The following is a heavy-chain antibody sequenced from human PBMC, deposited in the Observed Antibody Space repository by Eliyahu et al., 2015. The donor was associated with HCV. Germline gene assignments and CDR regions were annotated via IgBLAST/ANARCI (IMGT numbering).Heavy chain of an antibody. CDR1: GYRFTSYW. D-gene: IGHD3-22*01. V-gene: IGHV5-51*01. Sequence: EVQLVQSGAEVKEPGESLKISCKVSGYRFTSYWIGWVRQMPGKGLEWMGIIYPGDSDTRYSPSFQGQVTISADKSISTAYLQWSSLKASDTAMYYCARGYYDSSAYYPGAYWGQGALVTVSS. CDR3: ARGYYDSSAYYPGAY. CDR2: IYPGDSDT. J-gene: IGHJ4*02.